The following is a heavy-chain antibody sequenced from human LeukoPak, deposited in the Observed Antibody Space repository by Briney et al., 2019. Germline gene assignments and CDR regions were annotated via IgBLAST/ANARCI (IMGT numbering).Heavy chain of an antibody. CDR3: ARGIVVVAQLGFYFYYMDV. CDR2: IYTSGST. D-gene: IGHD2-15*01. Sequence: PSETLSLTCTVPGGSISSGSYYGGWIRQPGGKGLEWIVRIYTSGSTNYNPTLNSRVTISVDTSKNQFSLKLSSVTAADTAVYYCARGIVVVAQLGFYFYYMDVWGKGTTVTVSS. CDR1: GGSISSGSYY. J-gene: IGHJ6*03. V-gene: IGHV4-61*02.